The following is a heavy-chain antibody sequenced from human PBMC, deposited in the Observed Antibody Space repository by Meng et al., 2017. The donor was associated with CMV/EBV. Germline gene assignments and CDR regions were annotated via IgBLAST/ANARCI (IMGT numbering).Heavy chain of an antibody. Sequence: VHLQQSAHGPVKPSQTLSLTCPGSVGAISSGDYYWSWIRQPPGKGLEWIGYIYYSGSTYYNPSLKSRVTISVDTSKNQFSLKLSSVTAADTAVYYCAREEIGLDPWGQGTLVTVFS. CDR3: AREEIGLDP. J-gene: IGHJ5*02. V-gene: IGHV4-30-4*08. CDR2: IYYSGST. CDR1: VGAISSGDYY. D-gene: IGHD3/OR15-3a*01.